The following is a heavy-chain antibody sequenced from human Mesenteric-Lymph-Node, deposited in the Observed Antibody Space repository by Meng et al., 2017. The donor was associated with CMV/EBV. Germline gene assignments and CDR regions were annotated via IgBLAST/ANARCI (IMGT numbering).Heavy chain of an antibody. Sequence: SVKVSCKASGGTFSSYAISWVRQAPGQGLEWMGGIIPIFGTANYAQKFQGRVTMTRDTSISTAYMELSRLRSDDTAVYYCARDSVTIFGVVISSGMDVWGQGTTVTVSS. CDR2: IIPIFGTA. CDR3: ARDSVTIFGVVISSGMDV. J-gene: IGHJ6*02. D-gene: IGHD3-3*01. V-gene: IGHV1-69*05. CDR1: GGTFSSYA.